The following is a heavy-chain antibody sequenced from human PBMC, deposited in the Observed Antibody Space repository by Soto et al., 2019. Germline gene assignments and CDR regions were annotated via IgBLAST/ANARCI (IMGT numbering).Heavy chain of an antibody. CDR3: ARVVGYTDWFDP. CDR2: IYYSGST. J-gene: IGHJ5*02. CDR1: GCSICSGDYY. Sequence: PSETLSLSCTVSGCSICSGDYYWSWIRQPPGKGLEWIGYIYYSGSTYYNPSLKSRVTISVDTSKNQFSLKLSSVTAADTAVYYCARVVGYTDWFDPWGQGALVTVSS. V-gene: IGHV4-30-4*01. D-gene: IGHD2-15*01.